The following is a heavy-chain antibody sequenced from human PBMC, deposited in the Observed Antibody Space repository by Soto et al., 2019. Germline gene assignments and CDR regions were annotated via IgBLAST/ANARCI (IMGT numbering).Heavy chain of an antibody. D-gene: IGHD2-8*01. CDR2: ISYDGSNK. J-gene: IGHJ2*01. CDR3: ARAIGEHWYFDL. Sequence: QVQLVESGGGVVQPGRSLRLSCAASGFTFSSYAMHWVRQAPGKGLEWVAVISYDGSNKYYADSVKGRFTISRDNSKTTLYLQMNSLRAEDTAVYYCARAIGEHWYFDLWGRGTLVTVSS. V-gene: IGHV3-30-3*01. CDR1: GFTFSSYA.